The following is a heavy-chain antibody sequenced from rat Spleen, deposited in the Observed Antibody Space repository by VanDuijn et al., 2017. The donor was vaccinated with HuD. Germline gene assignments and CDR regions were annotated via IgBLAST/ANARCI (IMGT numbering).Heavy chain of an antibody. CDR1: GFSLTSYN. J-gene: IGHJ2*01. CDR2: IWGNGNT. CDR3: ATQHYYDGYYRDS. V-gene: IGHV2S61*01. D-gene: IGHD1-12*03. Sequence: QVQLKESGPGLVQPSQTLSLTCTVSGFSLTSYNVHWVRQPPGKGLEWMGVIWGNGNTSYKSALKSRLSITRDTSKSQVFLRMNNLQNEDTAMYFCATQHYYDGYYRDSWGQGVMVTVSS.